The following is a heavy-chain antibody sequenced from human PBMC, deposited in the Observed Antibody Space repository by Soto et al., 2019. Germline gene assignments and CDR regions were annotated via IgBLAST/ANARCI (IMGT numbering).Heavy chain of an antibody. CDR2: IYPGDSDT. V-gene: IGHV5-51*01. CDR1: GYSFTSYW. CDR3: ARWAEDCSGGSCSSGFDY. J-gene: IGHJ4*02. Sequence: PGESLKISCKGSGYSFTSYWIGWVRQMPGKGLEWMGIIYPGDSDTRYSPSFQGQVTISADKSISTAYLQWSSLKASDTAMYYCARWAEDCSGGSCSSGFDYWGQGTLVTVSS. D-gene: IGHD2-15*01.